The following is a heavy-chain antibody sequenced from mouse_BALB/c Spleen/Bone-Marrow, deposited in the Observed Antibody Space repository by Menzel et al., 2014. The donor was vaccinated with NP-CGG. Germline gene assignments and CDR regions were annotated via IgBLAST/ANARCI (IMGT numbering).Heavy chain of an antibody. CDR2: ISSGSSTI. D-gene: IGHD1-1*01. CDR1: GFTFSSFG. V-gene: IGHV5-17*02. CDR3: ARSGSSSGYFDY. Sequence: EVNVVESGGGLVQPGGSRKLSCAASGFTFSSFGMHWVRQAPEKGQEWVAYISSGSSTIYYADTVMGRFTISRDNPKNTLFLQMTSLRSEDTAMYYCARSGSSSGYFDYWGQGTTLTVSS. J-gene: IGHJ2*01.